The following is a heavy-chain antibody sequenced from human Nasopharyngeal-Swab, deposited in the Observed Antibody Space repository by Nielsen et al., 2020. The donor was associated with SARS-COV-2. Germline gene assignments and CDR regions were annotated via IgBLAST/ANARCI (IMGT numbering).Heavy chain of an antibody. CDR3: ARVHCSRSSCSAPDYYYYYMDV. D-gene: IGHD2-2*01. V-gene: IGHV3-21*01. CDR2: ISSSSSYI. J-gene: IGHJ6*03. CDR1: GFTLSSYS. Sequence: GDSLKISCAASGFTLSSYSMNWVRQAPGKGLEWVSSISSSSSYIFYADSVKGRFTISRDNAKNSLYLQMNSLRVEDTAVYYCARVHCSRSSCSAPDYYYYYMDVWGKGTTVTVSS.